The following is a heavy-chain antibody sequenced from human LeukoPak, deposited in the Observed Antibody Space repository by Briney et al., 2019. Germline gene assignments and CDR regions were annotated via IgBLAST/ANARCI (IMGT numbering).Heavy chain of an antibody. CDR1: GIMFTSYA. CDR2: ISGSGGST. V-gene: IGHV3-23*01. Sequence: GGSLRLSCATSGIMFTSYAFNWVRQAPGKGLEWVSAISGSGGSTYYADSVKGRFTISRDNSKNTLYLQMNSLRAEDTAVYYCAVKEWPIAAAASGFDYWGQGTLVTVSS. D-gene: IGHD6-13*01. J-gene: IGHJ4*02. CDR3: AVKEWPIAAAASGFDY.